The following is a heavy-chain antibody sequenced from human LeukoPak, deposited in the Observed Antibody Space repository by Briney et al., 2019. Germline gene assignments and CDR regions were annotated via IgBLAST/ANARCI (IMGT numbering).Heavy chain of an antibody. V-gene: IGHV3-21*01. CDR3: ARDAIVVVVAATGGSWFDP. J-gene: IGHJ5*02. Sequence: GGSLRLSCSASGFTFSTYSMNWVRQAPGKGLEWVSSISGRSSDIRYADSVKGRFTISRDKSKNSLYLQMERLSIDDTAVYYCARDAIVVVVAATGGSWFDPWGQGTLVTVSS. CDR2: ISGRSSDI. D-gene: IGHD2-15*01. CDR1: GFTFSTYS.